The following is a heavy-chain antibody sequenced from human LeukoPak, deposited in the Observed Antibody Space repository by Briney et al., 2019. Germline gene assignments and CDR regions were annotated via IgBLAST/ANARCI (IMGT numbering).Heavy chain of an antibody. CDR3: AKGSYSSSFVSYYMDV. V-gene: IGHV3-23*01. CDR2: ISGSGGST. Sequence: QTGGSLRLSCAASGFTFSSYAMSWVRQAPGKGLEWVSAISGSGGSTYYADSVKGRFTISRDNSKNTLYLQMNSLRAEDTAVYYCAKGSYSSSFVSYYMDVWGKGTTVTVSS. D-gene: IGHD6-6*01. CDR1: GFTFSSYA. J-gene: IGHJ6*03.